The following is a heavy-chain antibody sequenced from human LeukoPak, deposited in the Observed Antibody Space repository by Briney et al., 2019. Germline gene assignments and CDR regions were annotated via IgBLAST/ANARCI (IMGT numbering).Heavy chain of an antibody. CDR1: GFTFSSYG. Sequence: GGSLRLSCAASGFTFSSYGMHWIRQAPGKGLEWVSYISGSGTTIYYADSVKGRFTISRDNAKNSLYLQMNSLRAEGTATYYCARDYRFAIFGLVGSKNAFDIWGQGTMVTVSS. V-gene: IGHV3-48*04. CDR2: ISGSGTTI. J-gene: IGHJ3*02. D-gene: IGHD3/OR15-3a*01. CDR3: ARDYRFAIFGLVGSKNAFDI.